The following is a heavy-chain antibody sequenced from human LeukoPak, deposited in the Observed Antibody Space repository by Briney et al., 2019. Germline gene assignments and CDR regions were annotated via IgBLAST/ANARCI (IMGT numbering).Heavy chain of an antibody. CDR3: ARDRGGSSDAFDI. CDR1: GFTFSNYD. J-gene: IGHJ3*02. CDR2: IWYDGGIK. V-gene: IGHV3-33*01. D-gene: IGHD2-2*01. Sequence: GRSLRLSFAASGFTFSNYDMHWVRQAPGKGLEWVAVIWYDGGIKYCGDSVKGRFTISRDISKNTLYLQMNSLRAEDTAVYYCARDRGGSSDAFDIWGQGTMVTVSS.